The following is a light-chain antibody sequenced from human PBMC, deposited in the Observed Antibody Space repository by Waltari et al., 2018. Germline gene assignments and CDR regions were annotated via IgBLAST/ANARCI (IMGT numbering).Light chain of an antibody. J-gene: IGLJ2*01. Sequence: QSALTQPASVSGSPGQSITISCTGTSSDVGYNYVSWYQQFPGKAPKLVFYDVSHRPSGVSNLFSGPKSGNTASLTISGLQAGDEADYLCSSYITSSTLFGGGTKLTVL. CDR1: SSDVGYNY. CDR2: DVS. V-gene: IGLV2-14*01. CDR3: SSYITSSTL.